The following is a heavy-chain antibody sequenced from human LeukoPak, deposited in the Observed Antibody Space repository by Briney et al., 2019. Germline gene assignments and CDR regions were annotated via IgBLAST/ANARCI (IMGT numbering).Heavy chain of an antibody. V-gene: IGHV3-23*01. CDR1: GFTFSSYS. Sequence: GGSLRLSCAASGFTFSSYSMNWVRQAPGKGLEWVSAISSTGGTTYYADSVRGRFTISRDNSKNTLYLQMNSLRAEDTAIYYCAKNGDRGAYCSGGSCYPYYYYYMDVWGKGTTVTISS. CDR3: AKNGDRGAYCSGGSCYPYYYYYMDV. D-gene: IGHD2-15*01. CDR2: ISSTGGTT. J-gene: IGHJ6*03.